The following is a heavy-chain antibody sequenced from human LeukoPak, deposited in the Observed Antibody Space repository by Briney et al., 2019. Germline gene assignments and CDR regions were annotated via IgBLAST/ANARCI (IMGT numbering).Heavy chain of an antibody. D-gene: IGHD6-19*01. V-gene: IGHV4-39*07. CDR1: SDFFSSVTDY. CDR2: GDYSGGT. CDR3: ARERGEEYSSGWYKTNFFDT. Sequence: PSETLSLTCTVSSDFFSSVTDYWAWLRQPPGQGLEWIASGDYSGGTYYNPSLESRVAISADMSKNQISLKLSSVTAADTALYYCARERGEEYSSGWYKTNFFDTWGQGTRVTVSS. J-gene: IGHJ4*02.